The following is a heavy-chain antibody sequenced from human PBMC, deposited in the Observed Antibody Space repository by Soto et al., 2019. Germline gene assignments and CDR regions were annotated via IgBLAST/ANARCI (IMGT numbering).Heavy chain of an antibody. CDR1: GVSRSSYR. J-gene: IGHJ3*02. D-gene: IGHD2-21*01. CDR2: IWYDGSNK. CDR3: ARDAVVIATATAFDI. V-gene: IGHV3-33*01. Sequence: RGLRGKSVASGVSRSSYRMQWARQDPGKGLEWVAVIWYDGSNKYYADSVKGRFTIARDNSKNTLYLQMNSLRDEHTAVYYCARDAVVIATATAFDI.